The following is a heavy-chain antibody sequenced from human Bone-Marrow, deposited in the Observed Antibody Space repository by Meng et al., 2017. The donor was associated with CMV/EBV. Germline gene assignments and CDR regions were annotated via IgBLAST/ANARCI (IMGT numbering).Heavy chain of an antibody. D-gene: IGHD1-26*01. CDR3: ARANSDSGSYYYYGMDV. J-gene: IGHJ6*02. CDR2: INPNSGGT. CDR1: GVTFNTYF. Sequence: ASVKVSCKASGVTFNTYFINWVRQAPGQGLEWLGWINPNSGGTHYAQKFQGRVTMTRDTSISTVYMELSRLRSDDTAVYYCARANSDSGSYYYYGMDVWGQGTTVTVSS. V-gene: IGHV1-2*02.